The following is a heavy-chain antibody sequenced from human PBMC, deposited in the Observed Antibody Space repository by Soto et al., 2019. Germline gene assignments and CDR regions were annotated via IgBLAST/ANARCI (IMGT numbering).Heavy chain of an antibody. V-gene: IGHV3-21*01. CDR1: GFTFSSYS. CDR2: ISSSSIYI. D-gene: IGHD2-21*02. J-gene: IGHJ6*02. CDR3: ARDMVDCGGDCPKIYYYGMDV. Sequence: GGSLRLSCAASGFTFSSYSMNWVRQAPGKGLEWVSSISSSSIYIYYADSVKGRFTISRDNAKNSLYLQMNSLRAEDTAVYYCARDMVDCGGDCPKIYYYGMDVWGQGTTVTVSS.